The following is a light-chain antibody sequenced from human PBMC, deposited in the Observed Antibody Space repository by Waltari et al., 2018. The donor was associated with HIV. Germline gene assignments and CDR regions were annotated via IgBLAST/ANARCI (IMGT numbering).Light chain of an antibody. Sequence: VLTQSPATLSLSPGERATLSCRASRSVDSNYLAWYQQRPGQTPRLLIYGTSNRATGIPDRFTGGVSGADFTLSISSLEPDDFAVYYCQQYGSSFLTFGPGTKVEI. CDR2: GTS. CDR3: QQYGSSFLT. CDR1: RSVDSNY. J-gene: IGKJ3*01. V-gene: IGKV3-20*01.